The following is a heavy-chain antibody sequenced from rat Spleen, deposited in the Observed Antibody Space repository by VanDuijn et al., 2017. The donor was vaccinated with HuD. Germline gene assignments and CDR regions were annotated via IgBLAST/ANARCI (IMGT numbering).Heavy chain of an antibody. J-gene: IGHJ1*01. V-gene: IGHV5-46*01. Sequence: EVQLVESGGGLVQPGRSLKLSCAASGFTSSSFPMAWVRQAPTKGLEWVATISPSGGSTYYRDSVKGRFTISRDNAKSTLYLQMDSLRSEDTATYYCARAGYLRDWYFDFWGPRTMVTVSS. CDR2: ISPSGGST. CDR1: GFTSSSFP. CDR3: ARAGYLRDWYFDF. D-gene: IGHD2-2*01.